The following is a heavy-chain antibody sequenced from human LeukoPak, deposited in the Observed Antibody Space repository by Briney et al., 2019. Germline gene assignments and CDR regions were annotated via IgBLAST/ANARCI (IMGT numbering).Heavy chain of an antibody. CDR3: ARRAIAEGFDY. V-gene: IGHV3-48*03. D-gene: IGHD6-13*01. CDR2: ISSSGRTI. CDR1: GFTSSSYE. J-gene: IGHJ4*02. Sequence: GGSLRLSCAVSGFTSSSYEMNWVRQAPGKGLEWVSYISSSGRTIYYADSVKGRFTISRDSAKNSLYLQMISLRVEDTAVYYCARRAIAEGFDYWGQGTLVTVSS.